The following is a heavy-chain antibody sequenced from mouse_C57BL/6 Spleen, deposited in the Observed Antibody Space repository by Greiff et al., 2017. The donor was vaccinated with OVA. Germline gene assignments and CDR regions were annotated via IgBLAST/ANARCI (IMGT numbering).Heavy chain of an antibody. J-gene: IGHJ2*01. CDR1: GFTFSSYA. V-gene: IGHV5-4*01. D-gene: IGHD3-1*01. CDR3: ARDHRGFDD. CDR2: ISDGGSYT. Sequence: EVKLVESGGGLVKPGGSLKLSCAASGFTFSSYAMSWVRQTPEKRLEWVATISDGGSYTYYPDNVKGRFTISRDNAKNNRYLQMSHLKSEDTAMYYCARDHRGFDDWGQGTTLTVSS.